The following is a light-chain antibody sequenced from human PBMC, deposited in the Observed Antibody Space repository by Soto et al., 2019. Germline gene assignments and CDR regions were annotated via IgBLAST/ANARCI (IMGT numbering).Light chain of an antibody. CDR2: DAS. Sequence: EIVLTQSPATLSLSPGERATLSCRASQSVSSSLAWYQQKPGKAPRLLIYDASNRATGIPARFSGSGSGTDFTLTISSLEPEDVSVSYCQQRSNWPLTFGGGTKVEIK. V-gene: IGKV3-11*01. J-gene: IGKJ4*01. CDR3: QQRSNWPLT. CDR1: QSVSSS.